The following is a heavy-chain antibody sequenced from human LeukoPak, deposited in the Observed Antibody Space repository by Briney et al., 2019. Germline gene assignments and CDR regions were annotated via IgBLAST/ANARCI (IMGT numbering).Heavy chain of an antibody. CDR2: INGYGSST. CDR1: GFTFSSYW. Sequence: GGSLRLSCAASGFTFSSYWMHWVRQAPGKGLVWVSRINGYGSSTTYVDSVMGRFTISRDNAKNTLYLQMDSVRAEDTAVYYCARGNIAAAGIHYWGQGTLVIVSS. J-gene: IGHJ4*02. V-gene: IGHV3-74*01. CDR3: ARGNIAAAGIHY. D-gene: IGHD6-13*01.